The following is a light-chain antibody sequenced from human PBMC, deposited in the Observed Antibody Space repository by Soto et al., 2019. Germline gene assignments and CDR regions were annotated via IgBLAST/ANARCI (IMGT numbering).Light chain of an antibody. V-gene: IGKV3-20*01. CDR3: QQYGSSPYT. Sequence: EIVSTQSPGTLSLSPGERATLSCRVSQSVSSYLAWYQQKPGQAPRLLIYGASTRATGIPDRFSGSGSETDFTLTISRLKPEDFAVYYCQQYGSSPYTLGQETKLEIK. CDR1: QSVSSY. CDR2: GAS. J-gene: IGKJ2*01.